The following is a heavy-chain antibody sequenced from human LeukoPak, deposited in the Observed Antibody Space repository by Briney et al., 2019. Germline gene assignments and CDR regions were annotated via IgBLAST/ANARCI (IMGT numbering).Heavy chain of an antibody. CDR2: IWGGGDNI. J-gene: IGHJ4*02. CDR1: GFTFSNHG. V-gene: IGHV3-33*01. CDR3: ARDLGHCSGGHCFSTYFDY. Sequence: GGSLRLSCAGSGFTFSNHGMHWVRQAPGKGLEWVADIWGGGDNIFYRDSVKGRSTISRDNSKNTVYLQMNSLTGEDTAVYHCARDLGHCSGGHCFSTYFDYWGQGTLVTVSS. D-gene: IGHD2-15*01.